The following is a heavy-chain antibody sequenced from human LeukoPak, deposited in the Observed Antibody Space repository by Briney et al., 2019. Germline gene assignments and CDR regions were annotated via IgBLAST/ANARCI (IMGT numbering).Heavy chain of an antibody. D-gene: IGHD6-19*01. CDR2: IYPVDSDT. CDR1: GYSFTSYW. J-gene: IGHJ5*02. Sequence: KVGESLKISCKGSGYSFTSYWIGWVRQMPGKGLEWMGIIYPVDSDTRYSPSFQGHVTISADKSISTAYQQWSSMKASDNAMYYCARHSNLGGWYWFDPWGQGTLVTVSS. V-gene: IGHV5-51*01. CDR3: ARHSNLGGWYWFDP.